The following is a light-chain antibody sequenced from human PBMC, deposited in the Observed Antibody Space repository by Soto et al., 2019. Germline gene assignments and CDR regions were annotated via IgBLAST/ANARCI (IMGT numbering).Light chain of an antibody. CDR3: SSYTSSSTLPVV. CDR1: SSDVGGYNY. J-gene: IGLJ2*01. V-gene: IGLV2-14*01. Sequence: QSVLTQPASVSGSPGQSITISCTGTSSDVGGYNYVSWYQQHPGKAPKLMIYEVSNRPSGASNRFSGSKSGNTASLTISGLQAEDEADYYCSSYTSSSTLPVVFGGGTKLTVL. CDR2: EVS.